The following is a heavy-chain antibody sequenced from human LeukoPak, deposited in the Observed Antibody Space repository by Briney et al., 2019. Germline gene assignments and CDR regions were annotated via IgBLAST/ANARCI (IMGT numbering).Heavy chain of an antibody. Sequence: GGSLRLSCATSGFTVSSRYMSWVRQATGKGMDWVSVIHGDGSTYYADSVKGRFTISRDNSKNTLYLQMNSLRAEDAAVYYCARGESSDCTCIDYWGQGTLVSVSS. CDR2: IHGDGST. CDR3: ARGESSDCTCIDY. J-gene: IGHJ4*02. CDR1: GFTVSSRY. D-gene: IGHD2-21*02. V-gene: IGHV3-53*01.